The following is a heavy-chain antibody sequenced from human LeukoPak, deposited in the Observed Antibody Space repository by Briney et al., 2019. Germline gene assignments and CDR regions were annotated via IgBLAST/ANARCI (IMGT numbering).Heavy chain of an antibody. V-gene: IGHV4-31*03. CDR3: ARANPVVVPAAMVWDWFDP. D-gene: IGHD2-2*01. CDR1: GVSISSGGYY. CDR2: IYYSGST. J-gene: IGHJ5*02. Sequence: SETLSLTCTVSGVSISSGGYYWSWIRQHPGKGLEWIGYIYYSGSTYYNPSLKSRVTISVDTSKNQFSLKLSSVTAADTAVYYCARANPVVVPAAMVWDWFDPWGQGTLVTVSS.